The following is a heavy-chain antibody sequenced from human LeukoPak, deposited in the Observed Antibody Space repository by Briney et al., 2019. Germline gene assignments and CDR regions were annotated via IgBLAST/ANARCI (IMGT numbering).Heavy chain of an antibody. D-gene: IGHD2-2*01. CDR3: ARVSCSSTSCPRRDALDV. CDR1: GGSISYYY. V-gene: IGHV4-59*01. CDR2: IYYSGST. Sequence: SETLSPTCTVSGGSISYYYWSWIRQPPGKGLEWIGYIYYSGSTNYNPSLKSRVTISVDTSKNQFSLNLTSVTTADTAVYCCARVSCSSTSCPRRDALDVWGQGTMVTVSS. J-gene: IGHJ3*01.